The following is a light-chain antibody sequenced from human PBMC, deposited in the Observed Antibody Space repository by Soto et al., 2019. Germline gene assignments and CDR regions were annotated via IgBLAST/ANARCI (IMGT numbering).Light chain of an antibody. V-gene: IGKV3-15*01. CDR1: QSVVTD. CDR3: QHYNDLPLT. J-gene: IGKJ1*01. CDR2: GAY. Sequence: EKVMTQSPATLSVSPGERVTHSCRASQSVVTDLAWYQQKPGQAPRLLISGAYTRATGIPDRFIGSGSGTEFTLTITSLQSEDFAVYYCQHYNDLPLTFVQGTKVEIK.